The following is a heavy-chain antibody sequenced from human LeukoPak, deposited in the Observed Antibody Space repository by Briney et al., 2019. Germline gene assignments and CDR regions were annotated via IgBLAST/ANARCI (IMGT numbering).Heavy chain of an antibody. Sequence: PGGSLRLSCAASGFTFSDYYKSWIRQAPGKGLEWVSYISSSSSYTNYADSVKGRFTISRDNAKNSLYLQMNSLRAEDTAVYYCAKLMHKGYCSGGSCYSSEYFQHWGQGTLVTVSS. J-gene: IGHJ1*01. CDR3: AKLMHKGYCSGGSCYSSEYFQH. CDR1: GFTFSDYY. D-gene: IGHD2-15*01. CDR2: ISSSSSYT. V-gene: IGHV3-11*03.